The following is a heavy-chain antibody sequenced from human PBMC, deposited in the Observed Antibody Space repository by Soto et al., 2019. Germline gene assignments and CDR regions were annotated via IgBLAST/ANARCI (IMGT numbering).Heavy chain of an antibody. CDR3: ARGMYKSGWNLDL. V-gene: IGHV4-61*01. D-gene: IGHD6-19*01. CDR2: ILYSGSS. Sequence: LSLPCPVSGGSVSSATYFWSWVRQPPGGGLEWIAYILYSGSSMYNPSLKSRVTISLSTSKTQFSLRLTSVTAADTAVYYCARGMYKSGWNLDLWGQGIVVTVSS. J-gene: IGHJ5*02. CDR1: GGSVSSATYF.